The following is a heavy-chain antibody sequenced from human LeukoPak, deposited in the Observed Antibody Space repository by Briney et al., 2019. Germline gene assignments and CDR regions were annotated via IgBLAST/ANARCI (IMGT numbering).Heavy chain of an antibody. CDR3: ATSQRGYIYGFMGY. CDR2: INSDGSNR. J-gene: IGHJ4*02. D-gene: IGHD5-18*01. CDR1: GLTFSSFW. Sequence: GGSLRLSCAASGLTFSSFWMHWVRQVPGKGLVWVSRINSDGSNRKYADSVKGRFTISRDNAENTLYLQMNSLRAEDTAVYYCATSQRGYIYGFMGYWGQGTLVTVSS. V-gene: IGHV3-74*03.